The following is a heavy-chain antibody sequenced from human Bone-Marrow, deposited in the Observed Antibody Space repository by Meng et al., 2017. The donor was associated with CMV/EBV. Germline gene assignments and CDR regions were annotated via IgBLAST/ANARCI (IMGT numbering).Heavy chain of an antibody. CDR3: ARQAPDNWFDP. CDR1: SGPMSSGGYC. V-gene: IGHV4-31*03. Sequence: TCTGSSGPMSSGGYCWSWIRQHAEKGLEWIGYSYYDETTHYNPSLRSRVSISVDKSKNQFSLKLNSVTAADTAVYYCARQAPDNWFDPWGQGALVTVSS. CDR2: SYYDETT. J-gene: IGHJ5*02.